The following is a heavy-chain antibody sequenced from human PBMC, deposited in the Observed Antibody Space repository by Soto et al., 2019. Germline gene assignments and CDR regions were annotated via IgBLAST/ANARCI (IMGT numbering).Heavy chain of an antibody. V-gene: IGHV3-11*06. CDR1: GFTFSDYY. CDR3: ARVERYSSGWYNAYYYYGMDV. D-gene: IGHD6-19*01. J-gene: IGHJ6*02. Sequence: GGSLRLSCAASGFTFSDYYMSWIRQAPGEGLEWVSYISSSSSYTNYADSVKGRFTISRDNAKNSLYLQMNSLRAEDTAVYYCARVERYSSGWYNAYYYYGMDVWGQGTTVTVSS. CDR2: ISSSSSYT.